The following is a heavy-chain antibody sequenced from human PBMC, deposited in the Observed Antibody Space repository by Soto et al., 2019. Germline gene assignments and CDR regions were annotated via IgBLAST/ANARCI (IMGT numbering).Heavy chain of an antibody. V-gene: IGHV1-69*01. Sequence: QVQLVQSGPAVKKPGSSVKVSCEASGGTFSNFAVNWVRQAPGQGLELVGGIIPLFNVAKYAQKFEGRVTIVADDSTRTSYIEVGSLRSVDAAVYCCAATVRDVLGYNSQDTEGLDICGQGVMV. CDR3: AATVRDVLGYNSQDTEGLDI. J-gene: IGHJ3*02. D-gene: IGHD1-20*01. CDR1: GGTFSNFA. CDR2: IIPLFNVA.